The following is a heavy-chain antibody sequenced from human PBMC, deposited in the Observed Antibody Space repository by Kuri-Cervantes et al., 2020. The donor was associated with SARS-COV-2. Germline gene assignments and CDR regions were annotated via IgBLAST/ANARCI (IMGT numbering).Heavy chain of an antibody. CDR1: GGSFSGYY. V-gene: IGHV4-34*01. D-gene: IGHD3-3*01. J-gene: IGHJ4*02. Sequence: GSLRLSCAVYGGSFSGYYWSWIRQPPGKGLEWIGEINHSGSTNYNPSLKSRVTISVDTSKNQFSLKLSSVTAADTAVYYCARARHVLRFLEWTRSPFDYWGQGTLVTVSS. CDR3: ARARHVLRFLEWTRSPFDY. CDR2: INHSGST.